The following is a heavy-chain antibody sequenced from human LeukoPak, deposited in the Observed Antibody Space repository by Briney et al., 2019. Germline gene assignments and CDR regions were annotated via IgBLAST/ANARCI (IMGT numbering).Heavy chain of an antibody. CDR3: AKGGARYFDWLAIDY. V-gene: IGHV3-23*01. Sequence: GGSLRLSCAASGFTFSSYGMSWVRQAPGKGLEWVSAISGSGGSTYYADSGKGRFTISRDNSKNTLYLQVDGLRAEDTAVYYCAKGGARYFDWLAIDYWGQGTLVTVSS. J-gene: IGHJ4*02. CDR1: GFTFSSYG. D-gene: IGHD3-9*01. CDR2: ISGSGGST.